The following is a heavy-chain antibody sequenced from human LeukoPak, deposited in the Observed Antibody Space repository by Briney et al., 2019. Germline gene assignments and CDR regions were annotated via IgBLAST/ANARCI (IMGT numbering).Heavy chain of an antibody. V-gene: IGHV4-34*01. CDR2: INHSGST. J-gene: IGHJ4*02. D-gene: IGHD3-22*01. Sequence: SETLSLTCAVYGGSFSGYYWSWIRQPPGKGLEWIGEINHSGSTNYNPSLKSRVTISVDTSKNQFSLKLSSVTAADTAVYYCARHYERKGFSSGYYPQKYYFDYWGQGTLVTVSS. CDR1: GGSFSGYY. CDR3: ARHYERKGFSSGYYPQKYYFDY.